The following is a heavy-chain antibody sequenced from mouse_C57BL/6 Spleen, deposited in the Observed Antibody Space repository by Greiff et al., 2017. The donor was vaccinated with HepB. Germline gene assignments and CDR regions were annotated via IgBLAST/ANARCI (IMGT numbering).Heavy chain of an antibody. CDR2: IDPSDSYT. CDR1: GYTFTSYW. V-gene: IGHV1-50*01. Sequence: QVQLKQPGAELVKPGASVKLSCKASGYTFTSYWMQWVKQRPGQGLEWIGEIDPSDSYTNYNQKFKGKATLTVDTSSSTAYMQLSSLTSEDSAVYYCARAAYYSILYYFDYWGQGTTLTVSS. CDR3: ARAAYYSILYYFDY. D-gene: IGHD2-5*01. J-gene: IGHJ2*01.